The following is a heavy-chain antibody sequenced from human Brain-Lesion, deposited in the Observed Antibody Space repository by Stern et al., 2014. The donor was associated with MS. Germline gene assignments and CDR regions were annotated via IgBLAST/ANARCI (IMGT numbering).Heavy chain of an antibody. J-gene: IGHJ4*02. Sequence: QMQLVQSGPGLVKPSQTLSLTCIVSGDSISSGSFYWNWIRQPAGKGLEWIGRIYSSGSTNYNPYLKSRVTISGDTSKNQFSLKVISMTAADTAVYYCARETGGYTYGDTDFFDYWGQGALVTVSS. D-gene: IGHD5-18*01. CDR3: ARETGGYTYGDTDFFDY. CDR1: GDSISSGSFY. V-gene: IGHV4-61*02. CDR2: IYSSGST.